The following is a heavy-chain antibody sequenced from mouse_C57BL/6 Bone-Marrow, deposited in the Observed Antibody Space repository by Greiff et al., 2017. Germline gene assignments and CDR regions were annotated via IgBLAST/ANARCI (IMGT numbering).Heavy chain of an antibody. Sequence: DVMLVESGGGLVQPGGSLKLSCAASGFTFSDYYMYWVRQTPEKRLEWVAYISNGGGSTYYPDTVQGRFTIARDNAKNTLYLQMSRLKSEDTAMYYCARHGRYFDVWGTGTTVTVSS. CDR3: ARHGRYFDV. V-gene: IGHV5-12*01. CDR2: ISNGGGST. J-gene: IGHJ1*03. CDR1: GFTFSDYY.